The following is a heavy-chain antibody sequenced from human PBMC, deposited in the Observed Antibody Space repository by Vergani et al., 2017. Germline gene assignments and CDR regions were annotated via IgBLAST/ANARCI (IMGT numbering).Heavy chain of an antibody. V-gene: IGHV4-39*01. J-gene: IGHJ5*02. Sequence: QVQLQESGPGLVKPSETLSLTCTVSGGSISSSSYYWGWIRQPPGKGLEWIGSIYYSGSTYYNPSLKSRVTISVDTSKNQFSLKLSSVTAADTAVYYCARQSSGYYYFLPNWFDPWGQGTLVTVSS. CDR1: GGSISSSSYY. CDR2: IYYSGST. CDR3: ARQSSGYYYFLPNWFDP. D-gene: IGHD3-22*01.